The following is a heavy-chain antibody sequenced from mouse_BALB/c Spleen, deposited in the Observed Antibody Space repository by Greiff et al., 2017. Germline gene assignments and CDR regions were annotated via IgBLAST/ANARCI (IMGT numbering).Heavy chain of an antibody. CDR1: GYTFTSYW. CDR3: TRGPLLRLPYYYAMDY. V-gene: IGHV1-5*01. CDR2: IYPGNSDT. J-gene: IGHJ4*01. Sequence: EVQLVESGTVLARPGASVKMSCKASGYTFTSYWMHWVKQRPGQGLEWIGAIYPGNSDTSYNQKFKGKAKLTAVTSTSTAYMELSSLTNEDSAVYYCTRGPLLRLPYYYAMDYWGQGTSVTVSS. D-gene: IGHD1-2*01.